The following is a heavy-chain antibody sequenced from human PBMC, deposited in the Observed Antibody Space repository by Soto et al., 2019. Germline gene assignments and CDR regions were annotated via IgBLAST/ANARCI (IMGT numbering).Heavy chain of an antibody. D-gene: IGHD6-13*01. CDR2: ISYDGSNK. CDR3: ARSCIAAAANYYGMDV. J-gene: IGHJ6*02. Sequence: QVQLVESGGGVVQPGRSLRLSCAASGFTFSSYAMHWVRQAPGKGLEWVAVISYDGSNKYYADSVKGRFTISRDNSKNTLYLQMNSLRAEDTAVYYCARSCIAAAANYYGMDVWGQGTTVTVSS. V-gene: IGHV3-30-3*01. CDR1: GFTFSSYA.